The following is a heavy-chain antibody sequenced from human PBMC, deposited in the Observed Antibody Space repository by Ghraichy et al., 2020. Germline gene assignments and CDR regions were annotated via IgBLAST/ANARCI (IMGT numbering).Heavy chain of an antibody. CDR2: VTSNGVNT. CDR1: GFTFSNFA. V-gene: IGHV3-64D*06. Sequence: LSLTCSASGFTFSNFAMHWVRQVPGKGLEYISSVTSNGVNTDYADSVRGRFTISRDNSKNTLYLQMGSLRTEDTAVYYCVKAYSYDFWSGYCVFWGQGTLVTVSS. J-gene: IGHJ4*02. CDR3: VKAYSYDFWSGYCVF. D-gene: IGHD3-3*01.